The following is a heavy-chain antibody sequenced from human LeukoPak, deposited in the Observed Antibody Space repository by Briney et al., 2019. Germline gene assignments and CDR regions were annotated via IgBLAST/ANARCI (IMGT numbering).Heavy chain of an antibody. CDR1: GFTYSHFA. CDR3: VRGSKIRGVIPEGEFDY. D-gene: IGHD3-10*01. J-gene: IGHJ4*02. CDR2: ISYDGKRN. Sequence: SGRSLTLSCEASGFTYSHFAMHWVRQAPNKGLEWVAVISYDGKRNYYADSVKGRFTLSRDDSKNTVYLQMNRLRAEDTAVYFCVRGSKIRGVIPEGEFDYWGQGTLVTVSS. V-gene: IGHV3-30*03.